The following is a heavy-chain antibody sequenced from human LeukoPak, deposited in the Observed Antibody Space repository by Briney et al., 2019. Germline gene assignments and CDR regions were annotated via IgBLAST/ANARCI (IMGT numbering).Heavy chain of an antibody. Sequence: GGSLRLSCAASGFTVSNNYMSWVRQAPGKGLEWVSAVYDGDTTYYADSVKGRFTISRDNSKNTLYLQINSLRVEDTAVYFCARDRLLYLDYWGQGTPVTVSS. J-gene: IGHJ4*02. V-gene: IGHV3-53*01. CDR2: VYDGDTT. D-gene: IGHD2-21*02. CDR3: ARDRLLYLDY. CDR1: GFTVSNNY.